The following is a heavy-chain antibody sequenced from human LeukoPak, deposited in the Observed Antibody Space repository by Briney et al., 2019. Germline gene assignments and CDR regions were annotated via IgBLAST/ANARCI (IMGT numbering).Heavy chain of an antibody. J-gene: IGHJ6*03. V-gene: IGHV4-4*02. CDR2: IYHSGST. CDR1: GDSISSPNW. Sequence: SETLSLTCAVSGDSISSPNWWSWVRQSPGKGLEWIGEIYHSGSTNYNPSLQSRVTISLDTSKNQFSLKLSSVTAADTALYYCARYYYYYMDVWGKGTTVTVAS. CDR3: ARYYYYYMDV.